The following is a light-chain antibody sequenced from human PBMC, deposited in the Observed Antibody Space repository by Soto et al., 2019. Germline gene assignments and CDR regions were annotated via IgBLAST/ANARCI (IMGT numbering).Light chain of an antibody. CDR2: GAS. CDR1: QTISNNY. V-gene: IGKV3-20*01. CDR3: QQYGSSPWT. J-gene: IGKJ1*01. Sequence: EIVLTQSPGTLSLSPGERATLSCRASQTISNNYLAWYQQKPGQAPRLLIYGASSRATGIPDRFSGSGSGTDFTLAINRLEPDDFAGYYCQQYGSSPWTFGQGTKVEIK.